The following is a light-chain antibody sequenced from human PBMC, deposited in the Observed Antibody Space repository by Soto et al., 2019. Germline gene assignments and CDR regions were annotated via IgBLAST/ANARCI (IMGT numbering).Light chain of an antibody. CDR1: QTISSW. J-gene: IGKJ1*01. Sequence: DIPLTQSPSALSGTVGDRATFTCRASQTISSWLAWYQQKPGKAPKLLIYKASTLKSGVPSRFSGSGSGTEFTLTISSLQPDDFATYYCQHYNSYSEAFGQGAKVDIK. CDR3: QHYNSYSEA. CDR2: KAS. V-gene: IGKV1-5*03.